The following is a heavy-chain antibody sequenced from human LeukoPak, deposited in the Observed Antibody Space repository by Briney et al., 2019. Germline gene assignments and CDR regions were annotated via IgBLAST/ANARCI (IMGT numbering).Heavy chain of an antibody. D-gene: IGHD5-18*01. V-gene: IGHV4-34*01. CDR2: INHSVST. CDR3: ARRNARNTAIDY. J-gene: IGHJ4*02. Sequence: SETLSLTCAVYGGSFSGYYWSWIPQPPGKGREWMGEINHSVSTNYNPSLKRRATTSVDTTKHQFFLMMSPVTAAETAVYYCARRNARNTAIDYWGQGTLVTVSS. CDR1: GGSFSGYY.